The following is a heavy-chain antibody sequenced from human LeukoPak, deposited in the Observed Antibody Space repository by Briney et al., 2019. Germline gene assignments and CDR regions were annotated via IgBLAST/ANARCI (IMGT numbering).Heavy chain of an antibody. CDR1: SGSISRYY. V-gene: IGHV4-59*08. Sequence: SETLSLTCTVSSGSISRYYWSWIRHPPGKGLEWIGYNYYSGSTNYNPSLKSRLTISVDTSNNQFSLKLSSVTAADTAVYYCARHGVYYASGSPSFDYWGQGTLVTVSS. D-gene: IGHD3-10*01. J-gene: IGHJ4*02. CDR3: ARHGVYYASGSPSFDY. CDR2: NYYSGST.